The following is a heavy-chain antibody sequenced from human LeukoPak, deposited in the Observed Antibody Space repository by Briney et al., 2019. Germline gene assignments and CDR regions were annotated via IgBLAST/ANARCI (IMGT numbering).Heavy chain of an antibody. D-gene: IGHD6-13*01. J-gene: IGHJ3*02. V-gene: IGHV1-18*01. CDR2: ISAYNGNT. CDR3: ARDHQQLNAFDI. Sequence: ASVKVSCKASGYTFTSYGISWVRQAPGQGLEWMGWISAYNGNTNYAQKLQGRVTMTTDTSTSTAYMELRSLRSDDTAVYSCARDHQQLNAFDIWGQGTMVTVSS. CDR1: GYTFTSYG.